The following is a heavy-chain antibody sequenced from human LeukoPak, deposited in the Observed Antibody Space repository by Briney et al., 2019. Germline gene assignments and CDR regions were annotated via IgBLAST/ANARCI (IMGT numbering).Heavy chain of an antibody. V-gene: IGHV3-21*01. D-gene: IGHD3-22*01. CDR2: ISRTSSYI. J-gene: IGHJ5*02. Sequence: GGSLRLSCAASGFTFSSYSMNWVRQAPGKRRERVSSISRTSSYIYYADSVKGRFIISRDNAKNSLYLQMNSLRAEDTAVYYCARDLRPRPQISITMIVVVTDWFDPWGQGTLVTVSS. CDR3: ARDLRPRPQISITMIVVVTDWFDP. CDR1: GFTFSSYS.